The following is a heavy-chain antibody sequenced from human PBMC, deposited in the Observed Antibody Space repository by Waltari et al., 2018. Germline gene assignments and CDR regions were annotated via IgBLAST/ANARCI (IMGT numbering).Heavy chain of an antibody. CDR1: GFTFTNHY. Sequence: EVQLVESGGGLVQPGGSVTLSCAASGFTFTNHYMNWVRQAPGRWLEWIGRTKNKAGKYIPDYAASVQGRFSVSRDDSRNSLFLQMNSLETEDTAVYYCARDTAAALDYWGQGTLVTVSS. D-gene: IGHD6-25*01. J-gene: IGHJ4*02. CDR2: TKNKAGKYIP. V-gene: IGHV3-72*01. CDR3: ARDTAAALDY.